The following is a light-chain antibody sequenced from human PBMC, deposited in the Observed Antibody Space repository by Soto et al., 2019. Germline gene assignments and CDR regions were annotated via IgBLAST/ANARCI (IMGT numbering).Light chain of an antibody. CDR2: DAS. J-gene: IGKJ1*01. V-gene: IGKV1-6*02. CDR3: LPDYAYPWT. Sequence: AIQMTQSPASLSASVGDRVTITCRASQGIINELGWYQQVPGKAPKLLLYDASSLQRGVPSRFSGSGSVTVFTLSISSLQPEAAATYYSLPDYAYPWTIGQGIKVEIK. CDR1: QGIINE.